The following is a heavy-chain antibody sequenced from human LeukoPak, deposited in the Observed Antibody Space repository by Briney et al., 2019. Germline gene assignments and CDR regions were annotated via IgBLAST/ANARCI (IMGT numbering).Heavy chain of an antibody. V-gene: IGHV1-2*06. Sequence: GASVKVSCKASGYTFTGYYMHWVRQAPGQGLEWMGRINPNSGGTNYAQKFQGRVTVTRDTSISTAYMELSRLRSDDTAVYYCARDRRYSGSYYFDYWGQGTLVTVSS. CDR1: GYTFTGYY. CDR3: ARDRRYSGSYYFDY. CDR2: INPNSGGT. D-gene: IGHD1-26*01. J-gene: IGHJ4*02.